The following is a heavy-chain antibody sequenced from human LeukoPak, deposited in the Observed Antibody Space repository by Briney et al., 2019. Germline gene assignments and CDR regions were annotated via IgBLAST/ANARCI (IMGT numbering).Heavy chain of an antibody. CDR1: GFTLSSYA. Sequence: GGSLRLSCAASGFTLSSYAMSWLRQAPGKGLEWVSAISGSGGSTYYADSVKGRFTISRDNSKNTLYLQMNSLRAEDTAVYYCAKDRNIGPATYYFDYWGQGALVTVSS. D-gene: IGHD2-2*01. CDR3: AKDRNIGPATYYFDY. CDR2: ISGSGGST. J-gene: IGHJ4*02. V-gene: IGHV3-23*01.